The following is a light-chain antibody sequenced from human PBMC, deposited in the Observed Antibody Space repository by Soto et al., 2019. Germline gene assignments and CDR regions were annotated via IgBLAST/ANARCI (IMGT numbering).Light chain of an antibody. V-gene: IGLV2-14*01. Sequence: QSALTQPASVSGPPGQSITISCTGTSNDIGGYNYVSWFQQHPGKAPKLIIYEVTNRPSGVSDRFSGSKSGNTASLTISGLQAEDEADYYCSSFTGSSTWVFGGGTKLTVL. CDR1: SNDIGGYNY. J-gene: IGLJ3*02. CDR2: EVT. CDR3: SSFTGSSTWV.